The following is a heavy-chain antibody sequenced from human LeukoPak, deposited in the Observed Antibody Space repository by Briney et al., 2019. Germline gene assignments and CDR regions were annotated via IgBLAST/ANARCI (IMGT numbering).Heavy chain of an antibody. J-gene: IGHJ3*02. CDR3: ARQGTFSTYDYIWGSDCDAFDI. D-gene: IGHD3-16*01. Sequence: PGGSLRLSCAASGFTFSSYSMNWVRQVPGKGLEWVSSISSSSSFIYYADSVKGRFTISRDNAKNSLYLQMNSLRAEDTAVYYCARQGTFSTYDYIWGSDCDAFDIWGQGTMVTVSS. CDR1: GFTFSSYS. CDR2: ISSSSSFI. V-gene: IGHV3-21*01.